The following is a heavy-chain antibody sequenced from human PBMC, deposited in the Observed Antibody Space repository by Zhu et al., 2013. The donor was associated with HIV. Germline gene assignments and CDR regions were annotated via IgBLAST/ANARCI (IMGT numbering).Heavy chain of an antibody. D-gene: IGHD1-26*01. CDR2: MNPKSGKS. Sequence: QVQLVQSGAEVKKPGASVRVSCEASGYTFTSYDINWLRQATGQGLEWMGWMNPKSGKSGYGQNFEDRVTMTWNTAITAAYMELRNLRSEDTAVYYCARNLMIGYSGSSDWYFDLWGRGTLVTVSS. J-gene: IGHJ2*01. CDR1: GYTFTSYD. CDR3: ARNLMIGYSGSSDWYFDL. V-gene: IGHV1-8*01.